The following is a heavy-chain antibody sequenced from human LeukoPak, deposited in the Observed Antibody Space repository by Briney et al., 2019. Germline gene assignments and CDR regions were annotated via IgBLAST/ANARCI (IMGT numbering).Heavy chain of an antibody. Sequence: PGGSLRLSCAASGFTVSSNYMSWVRQAPGKGLEWVSVIYSGGSTYYADSVKGRFTISRDNSKNTLYLQMNSLRAEDTAVYYCARETRSGYSDYWGQGTLVTVSS. CDR3: ARETRSGYSDY. CDR2: IYSGGST. J-gene: IGHJ4*02. CDR1: GFTVSSNY. V-gene: IGHV3-53*01. D-gene: IGHD3-22*01.